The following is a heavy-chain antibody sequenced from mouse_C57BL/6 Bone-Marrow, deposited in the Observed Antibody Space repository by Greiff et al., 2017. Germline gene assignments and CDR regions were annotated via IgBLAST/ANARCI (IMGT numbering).Heavy chain of an antibody. CDR3: ARNYYGSSPHWYFDV. J-gene: IGHJ1*03. CDR2: IWIGGST. Sequence: VKLMESGPGLVQPSQSLSITCTVSGFSLTSYGVHWVRQSPGKGLEWLGVIWIGGSTYYTATFISKLSISKDNSKSQVFFKMNSLQADDTAIYYCARNYYGSSPHWYFDVWGTGTTVTVSS. D-gene: IGHD1-1*01. V-gene: IGHV2-2*01. CDR1: GFSLTSYG.